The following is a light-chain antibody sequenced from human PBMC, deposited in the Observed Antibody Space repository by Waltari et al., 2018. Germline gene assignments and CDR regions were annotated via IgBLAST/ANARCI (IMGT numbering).Light chain of an antibody. J-gene: IGLJ2*01. CDR2: DVN. CDR1: SSDIGSYNY. V-gene: IGLV2-14*03. CDR3: SSYTTTSTLLVV. Sequence: QSALTQPASVSGSPGQSITISCTGTSSDIGSYNYVSWYQHHPGKAPKLMIFDVNNRPSGGSDRVSGSKSGNTASLTISGLQAEDEADYYCSSYTTTSTLLVVFGGGTKLTVL.